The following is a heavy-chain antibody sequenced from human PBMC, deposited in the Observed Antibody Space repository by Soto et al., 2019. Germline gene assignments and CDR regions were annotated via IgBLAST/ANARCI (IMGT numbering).Heavy chain of an antibody. CDR1: GYTFTSYG. V-gene: IGHV1-18*01. D-gene: IGHD4-17*01. J-gene: IGHJ4*02. CDR2: INAYNGNT. Sequence: GASVKVSCKASGYTFTSYGISWVRQAPGQGLEWMGWINAYNGNTNYAQKLQGRVTMATDTSTSTACMALRSLRSADTAVYYCARDTGRGGDYVQWGQGTLVTVSS. CDR3: ARDTGRGGDYVQ.